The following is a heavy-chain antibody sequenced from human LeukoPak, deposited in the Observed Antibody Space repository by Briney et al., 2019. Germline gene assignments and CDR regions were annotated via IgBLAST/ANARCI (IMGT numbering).Heavy chain of an antibody. Sequence: GGSLRLSCAASGFTFSSYGMHWVRQAPGKGLEWVSLIWYDGSNKYYADSVKGRFTISRDNSKNTLYLQMNSLRAEDAAVYYCARDWGKGDYWGQGTLVTVSS. V-gene: IGHV3-33*01. J-gene: IGHJ4*02. D-gene: IGHD3-16*01. CDR1: GFTFSSYG. CDR2: IWYDGSNK. CDR3: ARDWGKGDY.